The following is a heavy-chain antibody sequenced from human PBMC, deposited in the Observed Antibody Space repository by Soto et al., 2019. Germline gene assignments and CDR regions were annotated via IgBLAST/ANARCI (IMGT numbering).Heavy chain of an antibody. CDR3: ASTDIVLVPAAMRADYYYGMDV. CDR2: IIPIFGTA. CDR1: GGTFSSYA. Sequence: QVQLVQSGAEVKKPGSSVKVSCKASGGTFSSYAISWVRQAPGQGLEWMGGIIPIFGTANYAQKFQGSVKITEDETTSTAYMELSCLRSEDTAVYYCASTDIVLVPAAMRADYYYGMDVWGQGTTVTVSS. D-gene: IGHD2-2*01. V-gene: IGHV1-69*12. J-gene: IGHJ6*02.